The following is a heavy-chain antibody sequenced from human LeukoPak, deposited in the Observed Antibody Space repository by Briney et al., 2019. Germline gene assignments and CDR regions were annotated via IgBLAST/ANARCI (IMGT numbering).Heavy chain of an antibody. CDR1: GFTFNHFG. CDR2: IWREGSNT. V-gene: IGHV3-33*06. D-gene: IGHD4-11*01. CDR3: AKDAQRGFDYSNSLEY. J-gene: IGHJ4*02. Sequence: GGSLRLSCAASGFTFNHFGMHWVRQAPGKGLEWVAVIWREGSNTFYADSVRGRFTISRDDSRKTVYLQMDRMTAEDTAIYYCAKDAQRGFDYSNSLEYWGQGALVTVSS.